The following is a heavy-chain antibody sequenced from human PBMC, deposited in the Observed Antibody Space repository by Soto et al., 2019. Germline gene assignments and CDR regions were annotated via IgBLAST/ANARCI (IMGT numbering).Heavy chain of an antibody. V-gene: IGHV4-34*01. CDR1: GGSFSGYY. D-gene: IGHD3-9*01. CDR3: AREGGGDTDIMTIPVNFDY. CDR2: INHSGST. Sequence: SETLSLTCAVYGGSFSGYYWSWIRQPPGKGLEWIGEINHSGSTNYNPSLKSRVTISVDTSKNQFSLKLSSVTAADTAVYYCAREGGGDTDIMTIPVNFDYWGQGTLVTVSS. J-gene: IGHJ4*02.